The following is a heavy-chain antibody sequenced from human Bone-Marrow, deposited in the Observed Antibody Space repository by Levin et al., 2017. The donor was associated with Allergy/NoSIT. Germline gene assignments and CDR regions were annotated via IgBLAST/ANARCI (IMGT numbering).Heavy chain of an antibody. J-gene: IGHJ4*02. CDR1: GFTFSNFG. Sequence: PGGSLRLSCAASGFTFSNFGMHWVRQAPGKGLEWVAVIWRDGDNEFYADSVKGRFSISRDNSRNTLYLQMNSLRAEDTAIYYCASGYCSSTSCYTWLVYWGQGTLVTVSS. D-gene: IGHD2-2*03. V-gene: IGHV3-33*01. CDR2: IWRDGDNE. CDR3: ASGYCSSTSCYTWLVY.